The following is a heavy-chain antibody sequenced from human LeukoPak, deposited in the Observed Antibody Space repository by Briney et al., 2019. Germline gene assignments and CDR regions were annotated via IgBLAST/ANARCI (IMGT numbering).Heavy chain of an antibody. V-gene: IGHV4-31*03. CDR2: IYYSGST. CDR1: GGSISSGGYY. Sequence: SQTLSLTCTVSGGSISSGGYYWSWIRQPPGKGLEWIGYIYYSGSTYYNPSLKSRVTISVDTSKNQFSLKLSSVTAADTAVYYCARFGITYYHAMAVWGQGTTVTVSS. D-gene: IGHD3-10*01. J-gene: IGHJ6*02. CDR3: ARFGITYYHAMAV.